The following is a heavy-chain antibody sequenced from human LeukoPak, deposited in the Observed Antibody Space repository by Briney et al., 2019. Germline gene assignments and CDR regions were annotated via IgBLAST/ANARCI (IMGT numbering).Heavy chain of an antibody. CDR3: ASLSVFGDFDY. D-gene: IGHD3-10*01. V-gene: IGHV4-38-2*02. Sequence: PSETLSLTCTVSGYSISTGYYWDWIRQPPGKGLEWIGTFYHGGSTYYNPSLKSRVTISVDTSKNQFSLKLSSVTAADTAVYYCASLSVFGDFDYWGQGTLVTVSS. CDR2: FYHGGST. CDR1: GYSISTGYY. J-gene: IGHJ4*02.